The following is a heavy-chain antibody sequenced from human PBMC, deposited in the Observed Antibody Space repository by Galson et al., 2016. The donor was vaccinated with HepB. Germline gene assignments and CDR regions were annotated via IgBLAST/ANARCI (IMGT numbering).Heavy chain of an antibody. J-gene: IGHJ6*02. Sequence: QSGAEVKKPGESLKISCKGSGYIFNNFWVAWVRQMPGKGLEWMGTIYPGDSHSRYSTSPQGQVTISADKSIHTAYLQWSSLTASDTAVYYCARTHSGGTDYYYYAMDVWGQGTTVTVSS. D-gene: IGHD2-15*01. V-gene: IGHV5-51*01. CDR2: IYPGDSHS. CDR1: GYIFNNFW. CDR3: ARTHSGGTDYYYYAMDV.